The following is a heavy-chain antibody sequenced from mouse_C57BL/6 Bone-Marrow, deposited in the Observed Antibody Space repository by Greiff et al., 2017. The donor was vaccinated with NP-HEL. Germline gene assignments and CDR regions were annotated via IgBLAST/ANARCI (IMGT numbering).Heavy chain of an antibody. CDR3: ARHSYYSRAMGY. Sequence: VQLQQPGAELVKPGASVKMSCKASGYTFTSYWITWVKQRPGQGLEWIGDIYPGSGSTNYNEKFKSKATLTVDTSSSTAYMQLSSLTSEDSAVYYCARHSYYSRAMGYWGQGTTVTVSS. CDR1: GYTFTSYW. J-gene: IGHJ4*01. CDR2: IYPGSGST. D-gene: IGHD2-5*01. V-gene: IGHV1-55*01.